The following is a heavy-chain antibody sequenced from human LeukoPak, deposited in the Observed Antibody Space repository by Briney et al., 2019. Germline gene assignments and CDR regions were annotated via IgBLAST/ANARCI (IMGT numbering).Heavy chain of an antibody. D-gene: IGHD5-12*01. Sequence: PGGSLRLSCVASGFTLRTYAMSWVRQAPGKGLEWVSAISGSAGFTYYADAVRGRFTVSRDISTNTVFLQMDSLRAGDTAVYYCAKEYSGYDFDCWGKGTLVTVSS. CDR2: ISGSAGFT. CDR1: GFTLRTYA. V-gene: IGHV3-23*01. J-gene: IGHJ4*01. CDR3: AKEYSGYDFDC.